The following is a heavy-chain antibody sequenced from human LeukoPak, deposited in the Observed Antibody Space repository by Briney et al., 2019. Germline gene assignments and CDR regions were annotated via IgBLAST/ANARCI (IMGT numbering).Heavy chain of an antibody. J-gene: IGHJ6*02. CDR2: ISSSSSTI. V-gene: IGHV3-48*02. CDR3: ARDHAVSSMVRGVIGYYYYGMDV. CDR1: GFTFTNYA. Sequence: GGSLRLSCAASGFTFTNYAMTWVRQAPGKGLEWVSYISSSSSTIYYADSVKGRLTISRDNAKNSLYLQMNSLRDEDTAVYYCARDHAVSSMVRGVIGYYYYGMDVWGQGTTVTVSS. D-gene: IGHD3-10*01.